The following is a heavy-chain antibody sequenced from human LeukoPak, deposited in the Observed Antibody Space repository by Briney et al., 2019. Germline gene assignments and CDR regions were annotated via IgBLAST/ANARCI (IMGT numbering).Heavy chain of an antibody. V-gene: IGHV3-7*01. CDR2: IKQDESEK. CDR3: ARDRSISGVVTLDY. Sequence: GGSLRLSCAASGFRFSNSSMTWVRQAPGKGLEWVANIKQDESEKYYVDSVKGRFTISRDNAKNSVYLQMNSLRAEDTAVYYCARDRSISGVVTLDYWGQGTLVTVSS. J-gene: IGHJ4*02. D-gene: IGHD3-3*01. CDR1: GFRFSNSS.